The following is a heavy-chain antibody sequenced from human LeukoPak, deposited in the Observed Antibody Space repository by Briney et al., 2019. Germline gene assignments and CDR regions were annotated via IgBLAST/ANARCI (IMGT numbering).Heavy chain of an antibody. V-gene: IGHV3-7*03. D-gene: IGHD2/OR15-2a*01. CDR2: IKEDGSEK. J-gene: IGHJ4*02. CDR3: ARRGSTDY. CDR1: GFSFSGYW. Sequence: GGSLRLSCAASGFSFSGYWMTWVRQAPGKGLEWVANIKEDGSEKYYADFVKGRFTISRDDAKNSLDLQMNSLRAEDTAVYYCARRGSTDYWGQGTLVTVSS.